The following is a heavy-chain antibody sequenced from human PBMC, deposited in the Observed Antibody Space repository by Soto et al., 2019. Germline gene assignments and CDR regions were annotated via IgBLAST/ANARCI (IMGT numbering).Heavy chain of an antibody. CDR2: IWSDGSYT. Sequence: QVQLVESGGGVVQPGKSLSLSCAASGFTFSAYAMHWVRQAPGKGLEWVAVIWSDGSYTYYADSVKGRITISRDNSKNTLYLRMNSLRAEDTAVYYCARGRHAEAFNYHDALDVWGQGTTVTVSS. V-gene: IGHV3-33*01. CDR3: ARGRHAEAFNYHDALDV. J-gene: IGHJ6*02. CDR1: GFTFSAYA.